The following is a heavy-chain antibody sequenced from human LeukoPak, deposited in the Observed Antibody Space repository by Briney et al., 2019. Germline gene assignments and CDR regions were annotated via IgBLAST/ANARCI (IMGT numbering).Heavy chain of an antibody. CDR3: ASASYYGSGKDTDY. V-gene: IGHV3-11*01. CDR2: ISSSGSTI. CDR1: GFTFSDYY. Sequence: GGSLRLSCAASGFTFSDYYMSWIRQAPGKGLEWVSYISSSGSTIYYADSVKGRFTISRDNAKNSLYLQMNSLRAEDTAVYYCASASYYGSGKDTDYWGQGTLVTASS. J-gene: IGHJ4*02. D-gene: IGHD3-10*01.